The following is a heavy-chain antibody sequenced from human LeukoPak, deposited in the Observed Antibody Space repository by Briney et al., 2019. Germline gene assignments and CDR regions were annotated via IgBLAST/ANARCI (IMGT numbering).Heavy chain of an antibody. J-gene: IGHJ4*02. Sequence: PGGSLRLSCAASGFTLSNYAMNWVRQAPGKGLEWVSYISSSSSTIYYADSVKGRFTISRDNAKNSLYLQMNSLRDEDTAVYYCARSYGGYTDSWGQGTLVTVSS. CDR3: ARSYGGYTDS. CDR1: GFTLSNYA. D-gene: IGHD5-12*01. V-gene: IGHV3-48*02. CDR2: ISSSSSTI.